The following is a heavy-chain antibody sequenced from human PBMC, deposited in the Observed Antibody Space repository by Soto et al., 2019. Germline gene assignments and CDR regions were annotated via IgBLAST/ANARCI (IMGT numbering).Heavy chain of an antibody. V-gene: IGHV3-23*01. CDR3: AKLWDRYCDY. J-gene: IGHJ4*02. CDR2: LSASGGAT. CDR1: EFTFSSYA. D-gene: IGHD3-10*01. Sequence: EVQLLESGGGLVQPGGSLRLSCAASEFTFSSYAMNWVRQAPGKGLEWVSALSASGGATYYADSVKGRFTISRDNSKNTLYLQMNTLRAEDTAVYYCAKLWDRYCDYWGQGTLVTVSS.